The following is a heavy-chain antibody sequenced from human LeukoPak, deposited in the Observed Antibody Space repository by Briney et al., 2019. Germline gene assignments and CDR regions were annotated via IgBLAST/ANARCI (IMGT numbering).Heavy chain of an antibody. CDR3: ARAVPEGYSSGWYGGAFDY. V-gene: IGHV1-69*06. CDR2: IIPIFGTA. J-gene: IGHJ4*02. Sequence: PGASVKVSCKASGGTFSSYAISWVRQAPGQGPEWMGGIIPIFGTANYAQKFQGRVTITADKSTSTAYMELSSLRSEDTAVYYCARAVPEGYSSGWYGGAFDYWGQGTLVTVSS. CDR1: GGTFSSYA. D-gene: IGHD6-19*01.